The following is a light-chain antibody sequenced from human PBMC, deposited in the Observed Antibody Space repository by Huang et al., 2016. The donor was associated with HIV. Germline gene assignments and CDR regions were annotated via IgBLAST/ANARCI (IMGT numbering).Light chain of an antibody. CDR2: GAS. V-gene: IGKV3-15*01. Sequence: IILTQSPATLSVSPGEGATRSCRASQSIGTNLAGYQQGPGQAPRLLVYGASTRATGVPVRFSGSGSGTQFNLTLSSLQSEDFATYYCQHYSNWPPLTFGGGTKVDI. J-gene: IGKJ4*01. CDR3: QHYSNWPPLT. CDR1: QSIGTN.